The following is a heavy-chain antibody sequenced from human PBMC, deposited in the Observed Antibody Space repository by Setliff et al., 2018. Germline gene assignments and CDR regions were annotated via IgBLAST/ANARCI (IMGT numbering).Heavy chain of an antibody. CDR2: ISGSGVST. Sequence: GGSLRLSCAASGFTFSKAWMSWVRQAPGKGLEWVSAISGSGVSTYYADSVKVRFTISRDNSKNTLYLQMNSLRAEDTAVYYCAKVTNYYGSGSYLDYWGQGTLVTVSS. D-gene: IGHD3-10*01. J-gene: IGHJ4*02. CDR3: AKVTNYYGSGSYLDY. V-gene: IGHV3-23*01. CDR1: GFTFSKAW.